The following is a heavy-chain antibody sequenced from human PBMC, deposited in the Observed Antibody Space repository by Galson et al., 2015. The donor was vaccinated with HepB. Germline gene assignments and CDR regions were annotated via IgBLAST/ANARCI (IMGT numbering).Heavy chain of an antibody. D-gene: IGHD2-15*01. CDR2: VSYSGANT. Sequence: LSCAASGFSFGSYAISRVRQAPGKGLEWVSVVSYSGANTYYADSVKGRFTISRDNSKNTLYLQMNRLRAEDTAIYYCAKGSGFCRGGSCLNWFDPWGQGTLVTVFS. CDR1: GFSFGSYA. CDR3: AKGSGFCRGGSCLNWFDP. V-gene: IGHV3-23*01. J-gene: IGHJ5*02.